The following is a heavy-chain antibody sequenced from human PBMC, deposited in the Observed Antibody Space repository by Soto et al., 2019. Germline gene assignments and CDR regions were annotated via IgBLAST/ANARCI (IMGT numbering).Heavy chain of an antibody. V-gene: IGHV4-61*01. D-gene: IGHD2-2*01. CDR1: GGSVSSGTYY. J-gene: IGHJ4*02. Sequence: SETLSLTCTVSGGSVSSGTYYWGWIRQPPGKGLEWIGYIYISGSTNYNSSLESRVTISADTPKNQFSLKLNSVTAADTAVYYCARVNYCSSSSCYWFDYWGQVRLVTVSS. CDR2: IYISGST. CDR3: ARVNYCSSSSCYWFDY.